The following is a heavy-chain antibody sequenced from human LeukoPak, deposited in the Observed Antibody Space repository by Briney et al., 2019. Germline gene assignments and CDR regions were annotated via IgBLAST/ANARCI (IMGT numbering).Heavy chain of an antibody. D-gene: IGHD5-12*01. Sequence: GGSLRLSCAASGFTFSSYSMNWVRQAPGKGLEWVSSISSSSYIYYADSVKGRFTISSDNAKNTLNLQMNSLTAEDTAVYYCASVPGYSGYFYGMDVWGQGTTVTVSS. CDR3: ASVPGYSGYFYGMDV. J-gene: IGHJ6*02. CDR2: ISSSSYI. V-gene: IGHV3-21*01. CDR1: GFTFSSYS.